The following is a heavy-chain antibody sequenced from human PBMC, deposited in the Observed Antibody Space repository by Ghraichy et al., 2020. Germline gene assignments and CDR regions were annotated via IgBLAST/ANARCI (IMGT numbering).Heavy chain of an antibody. CDR1: GFSLSTSAMC. V-gene: IGHV2-70*20. CDR2: IGWDDVK. J-gene: IGHJ4*02. CDR3: GRMLRRGSGWYEGLDY. Sequence: SGPTLVKPTQTLTLTCTFSGFSLSTSAMCVSWVRQPPGKALEWLAVIGWDDVKYYNTSLKTRLTISKDTSKNQVVLTMTNMDPVDTATYYCGRMLRRGSGWYEGLDYWGQGTLVTVSS. D-gene: IGHD6-19*01.